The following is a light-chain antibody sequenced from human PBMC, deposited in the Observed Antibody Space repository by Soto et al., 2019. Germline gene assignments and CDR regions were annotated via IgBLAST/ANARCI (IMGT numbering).Light chain of an antibody. J-gene: IGKJ2*01. CDR2: GAS. CDR3: QQYGSSPYT. CDR1: QSVSSSY. Sequence: EIGLTQSPGTLSLSPGEKTTLPFKASQSVSSSYLAWYQQKPGQAPRLLIYGASSRATGIPDRFSGSGSGTDFTLTISRLEPEYFAVYYCQQYGSSPYTFGQGRKVDIK. V-gene: IGKV3-20*01.